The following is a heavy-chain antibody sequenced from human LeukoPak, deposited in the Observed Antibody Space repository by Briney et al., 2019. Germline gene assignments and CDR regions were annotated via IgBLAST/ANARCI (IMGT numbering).Heavy chain of an antibody. Sequence: GGSLRLSCAASGFTFSSYAMNWVRQAPGKGLEWVSVIYSGGSTYYADSVKGRFTISRHNSKNTLYLQMNSLRAEDTAVYYCARDSMSDSSGYYRYFQHWGQGTLVTVSS. CDR2: IYSGGST. J-gene: IGHJ1*01. V-gene: IGHV3-53*04. CDR3: ARDSMSDSSGYYRYFQH. D-gene: IGHD3-22*01. CDR1: GFTFSSYA.